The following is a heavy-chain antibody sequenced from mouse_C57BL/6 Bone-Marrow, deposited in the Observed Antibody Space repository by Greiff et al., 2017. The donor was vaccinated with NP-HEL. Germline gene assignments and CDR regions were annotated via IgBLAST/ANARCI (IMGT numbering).Heavy chain of an antibody. CDR2: IDPANGNT. V-gene: IGHV14-3*01. CDR3: ARWGTTVVADWYFDV. D-gene: IGHD1-1*01. J-gene: IGHJ1*03. CDR1: GFNIKNTY. Sequence: EVKVVESVAELVRPGASVKLSCTASGFNIKNTYMHWVKQRPEQGLEWIGRIDPANGNTKYAPKFQGKATITADTSSNTAYLQLSSLTSEDTAIYYCARWGTTVVADWYFDVWGTGTTVTVSS.